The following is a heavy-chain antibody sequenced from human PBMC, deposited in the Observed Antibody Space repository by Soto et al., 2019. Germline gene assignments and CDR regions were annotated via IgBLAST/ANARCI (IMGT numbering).Heavy chain of an antibody. Sequence: QVQLVESGGGLVKPGGSLRLSCAASGFTFSDYYMSWIRQAPGKGLEWVSYINSSSSYTNYADSVKGRFTISRDNAKNSLYLQMNSLRVEDTAVYHCARIIAAAGGRRYFDLWGRGTLVTVSS. V-gene: IGHV3-11*05. J-gene: IGHJ2*01. CDR1: GFTFSDYY. CDR2: INSSSSYT. D-gene: IGHD6-13*01. CDR3: ARIIAAAGGRRYFDL.